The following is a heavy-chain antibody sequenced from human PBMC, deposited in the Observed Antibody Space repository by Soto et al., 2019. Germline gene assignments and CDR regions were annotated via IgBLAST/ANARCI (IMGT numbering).Heavy chain of an antibody. J-gene: IGHJ3*02. CDR2: IIPIFGTA. Sequence: QVQLVQSGAEVKKPGSSVKVSCKASGGTFSSYAISWVRQAPGQGLEWMGGIIPIFGTANYAQKFQGRVTITADESTSTAYMELSILRSEDTAVYYCARDLYDYVWGSYRPYAFDIWGQGTMATVSS. CDR3: ARDLYDYVWGSYRPYAFDI. D-gene: IGHD3-16*02. CDR1: GGTFSSYA. V-gene: IGHV1-69*01.